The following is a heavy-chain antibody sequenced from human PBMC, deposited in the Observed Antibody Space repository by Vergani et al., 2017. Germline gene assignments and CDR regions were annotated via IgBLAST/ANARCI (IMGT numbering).Heavy chain of an antibody. Sequence: QVQLQESGPGLVKPSDTLSLTCTVSGGSISSYYWSWIRQPAGKGLEWIGRIYTSGNTNYNPSLKSRVTMSVDTSKNQFSLKLSSGTAADTAVYYCARDRLGGRGQQPGRPYYYYGMDVWGQGTTVTVSS. D-gene: IGHD6-13*01. CDR2: IYTSGNT. CDR3: ARDRLGGRGQQPGRPYYYYGMDV. CDR1: GGSISSYY. J-gene: IGHJ6*02. V-gene: IGHV4-4*07.